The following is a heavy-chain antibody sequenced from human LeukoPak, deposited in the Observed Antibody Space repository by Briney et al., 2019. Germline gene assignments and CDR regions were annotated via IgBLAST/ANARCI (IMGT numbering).Heavy chain of an antibody. CDR1: GGSLSSYY. CDR2: IYYSGST. CDR3: ARRRIYSSSWAHAFDI. V-gene: IGHV4-59*12. Sequence: PSETLSLTCTVSGGSLSSYYWSWIRQPPGKGLEWTGYIYYSGSTNYNPSLKSRVTISVDTSKNQFSLKLSSVTAADTAVYYCARRRIYSSSWAHAFDIWGQGTMVTVSS. D-gene: IGHD6-13*01. J-gene: IGHJ3*02.